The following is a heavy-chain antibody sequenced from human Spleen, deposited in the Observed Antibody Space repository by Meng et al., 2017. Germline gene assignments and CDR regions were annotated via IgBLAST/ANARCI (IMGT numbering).Heavy chain of an antibody. D-gene: IGHD2-8*02. V-gene: IGHV3-30-3*01. CDR3: ARDGRGWWDYFDY. CDR2: ISYDGSNK. Sequence: QVQLVESGGGVVQPGRSLRRSCAASGFTFNSYAIHWVRQAPGKGLEWVAVISYDGSNKYYADSVKGRFTFSRDNSKNTLYLQMNSLRAEDSAVYYCARDGRGWWDYFDYWGQGTLVTVSS. J-gene: IGHJ4*02. CDR1: GFTFNSYA.